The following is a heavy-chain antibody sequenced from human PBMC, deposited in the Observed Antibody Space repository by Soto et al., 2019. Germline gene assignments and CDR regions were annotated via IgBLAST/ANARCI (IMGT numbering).Heavy chain of an antibody. CDR2: INHSGST. J-gene: IGHJ4*02. Sequence: SETLSLTCTVSGASINRTIYYWGWIRQPPGKGLEWIGEINHSGSTNYNPSLKSRVTISVDTSKNQFSLKLSSVTAADTAVYYCARNRVVGATRADFDYWGQGTLVTVSS. V-gene: IGHV4-39*07. D-gene: IGHD1-26*01. CDR1: GASINRTIYY. CDR3: ARNRVVGATRADFDY.